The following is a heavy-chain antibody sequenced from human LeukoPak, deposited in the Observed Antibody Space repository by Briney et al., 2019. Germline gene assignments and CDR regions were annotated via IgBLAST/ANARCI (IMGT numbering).Heavy chain of an antibody. CDR2: IKSKTDGGTT. CDR3: TTEALALRLGERDY. J-gene: IGHJ4*02. CDR1: GFTFNNAW. V-gene: IGHV3-15*01. D-gene: IGHD3-16*01. Sequence: GGSLRLSCAASGFTFNNAWMSWVRQAPGKGLEWVGRIKSKTDGGTTDYAAPVKGRFTISRDDSKNTLYLQMNSLKTEDTAVYYCTTEALALRLGERDYWGQGTLVTVSS.